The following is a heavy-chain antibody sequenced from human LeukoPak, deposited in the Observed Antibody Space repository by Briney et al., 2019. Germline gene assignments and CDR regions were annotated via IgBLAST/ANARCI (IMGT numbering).Heavy chain of an antibody. Sequence: PGRSLRLSCAASGFTFDDYAMHWVRQAPGKGLEWVSSISSSSSYIYYADSVKGRFTISRDNAKNSLYLQMNSLRAEDTAVYYCARAYRSGGPARNWFDPWGQGTLVTVSS. CDR2: ISSSSSYI. D-gene: IGHD3-10*01. V-gene: IGHV3-21*01. J-gene: IGHJ5*02. CDR3: ARAYRSGGPARNWFDP. CDR1: GFTFDDYA.